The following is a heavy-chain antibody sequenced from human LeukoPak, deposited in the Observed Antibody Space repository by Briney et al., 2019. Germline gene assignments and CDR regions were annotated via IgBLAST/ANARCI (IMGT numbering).Heavy chain of an antibody. CDR3: ARGGWLQFSD. D-gene: IGHD5-24*01. CDR1: GGSISNYY. CDR2: IYFTGNT. V-gene: IGHV4-59*01. J-gene: IGHJ4*02. Sequence: SETLSLTCTVSGGSISNYYWNWIRQPPGKGLEWIGYIYFTGNTNYNPSPKSRVTISLDTSKNQFSLKLSSVTAADTAIYYCARGGWLQFSDWGPGTLVSVSS.